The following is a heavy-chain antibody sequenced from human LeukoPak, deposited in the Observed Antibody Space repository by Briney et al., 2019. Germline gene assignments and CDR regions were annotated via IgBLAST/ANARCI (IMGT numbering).Heavy chain of an antibody. D-gene: IGHD1-26*01. Sequence: GGSLRLSCAASGFTFSSYWMHWVRQGPGKGLVWVSGINWNSGSIDYAESVKGRFTISRDNAKNSLYLQMNSLRAEDTALYYCAKDMMAIVGGTTSAFDMWGQGTMVTVSS. CDR2: INWNSGSI. CDR3: AKDMMAIVGGTTSAFDM. CDR1: GFTFSSYW. V-gene: IGHV3-9*01. J-gene: IGHJ3*02.